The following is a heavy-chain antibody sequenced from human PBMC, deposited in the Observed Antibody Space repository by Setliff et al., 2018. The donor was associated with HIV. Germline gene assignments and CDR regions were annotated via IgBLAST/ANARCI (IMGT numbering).Heavy chain of an antibody. J-gene: IGHJ5*01. V-gene: IGHV4-4*08. CDR3: VRGGCNGNICYDSRGWLDS. Sequence: TSETLSLTCTVSGVSITSYFWSWIRQPPGKGLEWIGRIYTRGSTKYSPTFESRVTMSLDTSKNQFSLNLRSVTAADTALYYCVRGGCNGNICYDSRGWLDSWGQGTLVTVSS. D-gene: IGHD5-12*01. CDR2: IYTRGST. CDR1: GVSITSYF.